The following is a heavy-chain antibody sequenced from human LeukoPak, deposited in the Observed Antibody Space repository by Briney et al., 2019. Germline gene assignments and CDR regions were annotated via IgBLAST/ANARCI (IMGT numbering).Heavy chain of an antibody. V-gene: IGHV3-48*03. CDR3: ARASGSYYFDY. CDR2: ISSSGSTI. Sequence: GGSLRLSCAASGLTFSSYEMNWVRQAPGKGLEWVSYISSSGSTIYYADSVKGRFTISRDNAKNSLYLQMNSLRAEDTAVYYCARASGSYYFDYWGQGTLVTVSS. CDR1: GLTFSSYE. J-gene: IGHJ4*02. D-gene: IGHD1-26*01.